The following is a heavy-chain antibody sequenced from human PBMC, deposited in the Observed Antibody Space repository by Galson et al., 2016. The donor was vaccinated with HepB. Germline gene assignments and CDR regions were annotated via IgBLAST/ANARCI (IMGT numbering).Heavy chain of an antibody. CDR1: GFTFSSYT. CDR3: AKDRQVTY. V-gene: IGHV3-23*01. Sequence: LSCAAAGFTFSSYTLTWVRQAPGQGLEWVSSITGSPLSVFYADSVRGRFTISRDDSKNRLSLQLDSLRAEDTAVYHCAKDRQVTYWGQGTLVTVSS. CDR2: ITGSPLSV. D-gene: IGHD3-10*01. J-gene: IGHJ4*02.